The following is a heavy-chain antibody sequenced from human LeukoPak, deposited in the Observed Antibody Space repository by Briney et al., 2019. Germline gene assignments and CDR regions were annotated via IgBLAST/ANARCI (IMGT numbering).Heavy chain of an antibody. D-gene: IGHD3-10*01. CDR2: IYYSGST. Sequence: SQTLSLTCTVSGGSISSGDYYWSWLRQPPGKGLEWIGYIYYSGSTYYNPSLKSRVTISVDTSKNQFSLKLSSVTAADTAVYYCARVGGTYYYGSGSYYSVYYGMDVWGQGTTVTVSS. V-gene: IGHV4-30-4*01. CDR1: GGSISSGDYY. J-gene: IGHJ6*02. CDR3: ARVGGTYYYGSGSYYSVYYGMDV.